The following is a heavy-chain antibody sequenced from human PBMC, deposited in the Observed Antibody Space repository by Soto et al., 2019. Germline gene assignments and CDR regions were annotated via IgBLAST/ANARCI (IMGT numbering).Heavy chain of an antibody. V-gene: IGHV3-30-3*01. D-gene: IGHD3-22*01. CDR1: GFTFSSYA. CDR3: ARDRNYYDSSGLDY. CDR2: ISYDGSNK. J-gene: IGHJ4*02. Sequence: GGSLRLSCAASGFTFSSYAMHWVRQAPGKGLEWVAVISYDGSNKYYADSVKGRFTISRDNSKNTLYLQMNSLRAEDTAVYYCARDRNYYDSSGLDYWGQGTLVTVS.